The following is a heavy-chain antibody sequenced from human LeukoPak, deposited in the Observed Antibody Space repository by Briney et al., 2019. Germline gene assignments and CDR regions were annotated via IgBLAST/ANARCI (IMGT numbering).Heavy chain of an antibody. CDR1: GSTFSSYS. J-gene: IGHJ4*02. D-gene: IGHD6-6*01. Sequence: GGSLRLSCAASGSTFSSYSMNWVRQAPGKGLEWVSYISSSSSTIYYADSVKGRFTISRDNAKNSLYLQMNSLRAEDTAVYYCARASGLVPFDYWGQGTLVTVSS. CDR2: ISSSSSTI. CDR3: ARASGLVPFDY. V-gene: IGHV3-48*01.